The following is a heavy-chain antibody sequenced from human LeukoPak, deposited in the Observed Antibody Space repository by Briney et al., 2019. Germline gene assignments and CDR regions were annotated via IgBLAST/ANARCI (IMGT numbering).Heavy chain of an antibody. V-gene: IGHV3-64D*06. D-gene: IGHD3-10*01. CDR1: GFTFSSSA. CDR2: ISNNGGST. J-gene: IGHJ4*02. CDR3: VARFGALF. Sequence: GGSLRLSCSASGFTFSSSAMHWVRQAPGKGLEYVSSISNNGGSTYYADSVKGRFTISRDNSKNTVFLQVSGLRAEDTAVYYCVARFGALFWGQGTLVTVSS.